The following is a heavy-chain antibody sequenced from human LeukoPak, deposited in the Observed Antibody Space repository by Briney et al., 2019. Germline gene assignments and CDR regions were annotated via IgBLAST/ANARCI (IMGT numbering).Heavy chain of an antibody. CDR1: GFTFSSYG. J-gene: IGHJ4*02. CDR3: ARDQEGAPPAFDY. V-gene: IGHV3-30*02. Sequence: GGSLRLSCAASGFTFSSYGMHWVRQAPGKGLEWAAFIRYDGSNKYYADSVKGRFTISRDNSKNTLYLQMNSLRAEDTAVYYCARDQEGAPPAFDYWGQGTLVTVSS. D-gene: IGHD1-26*01. CDR2: IRYDGSNK.